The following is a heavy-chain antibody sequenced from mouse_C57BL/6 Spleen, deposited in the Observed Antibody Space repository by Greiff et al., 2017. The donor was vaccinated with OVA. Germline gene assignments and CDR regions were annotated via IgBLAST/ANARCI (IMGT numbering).Heavy chain of an antibody. V-gene: IGHV1-69*01. J-gene: IGHJ4*01. CDR3: ARRTTVVAGYYAMDY. CDR1: GYTFTSYW. CDR2: IDPSDSYT. Sequence: QVQLQQPGAELVMPGASVKLSCKASGYTFTSYWMHWVKQRPGQGLEWIGEIDPSDSYTNYNQKFKGKSTLTVDKSSSTAYMQLSSLNSEDSAVYYCARRTTVVAGYYAMDYWGQGTSVTVSS. D-gene: IGHD1-1*01.